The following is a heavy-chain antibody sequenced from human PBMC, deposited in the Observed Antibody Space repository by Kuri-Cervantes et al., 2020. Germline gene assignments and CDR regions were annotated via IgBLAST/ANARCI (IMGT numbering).Heavy chain of an antibody. V-gene: IGHV4-30-4*02. CDR1: GGSISSGDYY. Sequence: SETLSLTCTVSGGSISSGDYYWSWIRQPPGKGLEWIGYIYYSGNTHYNPSLKSRVTMSIDTSKNQFSLKLSSVTAADTAVYYCARYSSSWYLDYWGQGTLVTVSS. CDR3: ARYSSSWYLDY. D-gene: IGHD6-13*01. J-gene: IGHJ4*02. CDR2: IYYSGNT.